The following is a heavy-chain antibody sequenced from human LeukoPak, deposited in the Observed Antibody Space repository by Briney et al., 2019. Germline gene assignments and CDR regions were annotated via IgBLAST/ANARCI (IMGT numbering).Heavy chain of an antibody. V-gene: IGHV3-30*02. J-gene: IGHJ4*02. D-gene: IGHD4-17*01. Sequence: VHLGGSLRLSCAASGFTFSSYGMHWVRQAPGKGLEWVAFIRYDGSNKYYADSVKGRFTISRDNSKNTLYLQMNSLRAEDTAVYYCAKGTPFGTTATTRFDYWGQGTLVTVSS. CDR3: AKGTPFGTTATTRFDY. CDR1: GFTFSSYG. CDR2: IRYDGSNK.